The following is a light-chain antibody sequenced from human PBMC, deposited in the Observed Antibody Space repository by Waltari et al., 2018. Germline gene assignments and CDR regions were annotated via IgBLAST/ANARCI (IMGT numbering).Light chain of an antibody. CDR3: QQYNNWPQT. CDR1: QSISSN. CDR2: DAS. J-gene: IGKJ1*01. V-gene: IGKV3-15*01. Sequence: EIVMTQSPATLSVSPGERATPSCRARQSISSNLAWYQHRPGQAPRLLIYDASTRATGIPARFSGSGSGTEFTLTISSLQSEDFALYYCQQYNNWPQTFGQGTKVEIE.